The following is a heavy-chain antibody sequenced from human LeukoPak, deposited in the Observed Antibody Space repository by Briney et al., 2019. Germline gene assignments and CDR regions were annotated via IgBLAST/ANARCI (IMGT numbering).Heavy chain of an antibody. CDR2: IYYSGST. J-gene: IGHJ4*02. CDR3: ARHPSLHYYFDY. Sequence: PSETLSLTCTVSGGSISSSSYYWGWIRQPPGEGLEWIGSIYYSGSTYYNPSLRSRVTISVDTSKNQFSLKLSSVTAADTAVYYCARHPSLHYYFDYWGQGTLVTVSS. D-gene: IGHD2-15*01. V-gene: IGHV4-39*01. CDR1: GGSISSSSYY.